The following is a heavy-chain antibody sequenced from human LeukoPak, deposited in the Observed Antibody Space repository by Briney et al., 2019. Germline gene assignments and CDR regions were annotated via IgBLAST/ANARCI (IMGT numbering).Heavy chain of an antibody. J-gene: IGHJ6*03. D-gene: IGHD4-17*01. Sequence: GESLKISCKGSGYSFTSYWIGWVRQMPGKGLVWMGIIYPADSNTRYSPSFQGQVTISADKSISTAYLQWSSLKASDTAMYYCARHEYGDSFGVYYMDVWGKGTTVTVSS. CDR1: GYSFTSYW. V-gene: IGHV5-51*01. CDR2: IYPADSNT. CDR3: ARHEYGDSFGVYYMDV.